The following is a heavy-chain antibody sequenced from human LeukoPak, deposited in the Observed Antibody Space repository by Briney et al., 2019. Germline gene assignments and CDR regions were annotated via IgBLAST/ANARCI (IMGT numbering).Heavy chain of an antibody. Sequence: GGSLRLSCAASGFTFSSYAMSWVRQAPGKGLEWVSAISASGGSTYYADSVKGRSTIPRDNSKNTLYLQMNSLRAEDTAVYYCAKKCSSSWPSFDYWGQGTLVTVSS. J-gene: IGHJ4*02. CDR2: ISASGGST. CDR1: GFTFSSYA. CDR3: AKKCSSSWPSFDY. D-gene: IGHD6-13*01. V-gene: IGHV3-23*01.